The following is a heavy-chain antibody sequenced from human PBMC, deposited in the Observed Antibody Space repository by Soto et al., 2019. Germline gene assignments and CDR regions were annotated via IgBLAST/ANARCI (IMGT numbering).Heavy chain of an antibody. Sequence: GSLRLSCAASGFTFYDYTMHWVRQAPGKGLEWVSLISWDGGSTYYADSVKGLFTISRDNSKNSLYLQMNSLRTEDTALYYCAKGGIAAAGYYHYGMDVWAQGTTVTVSS. V-gene: IGHV3-43*01. CDR1: GFTFYDYT. CDR3: AKGGIAAAGYYHYGMDV. D-gene: IGHD6-13*01. CDR2: ISWDGGST. J-gene: IGHJ6*02.